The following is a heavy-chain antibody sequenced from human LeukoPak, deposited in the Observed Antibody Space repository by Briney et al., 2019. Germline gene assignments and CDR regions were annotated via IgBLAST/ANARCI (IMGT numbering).Heavy chain of an antibody. CDR3: ARDQGSYYYYFDY. CDR2: IYYSGST. J-gene: IGHJ4*02. V-gene: IGHV4-59*01. D-gene: IGHD1-26*01. Sequence: SETLSLTCTVSGGSISSYYWSWIRQPPGKGLEWIGYIYYSGSTNYNPSLKSRVTISVDTSKNQFSLKLSSVTAADTAVYYCARDQGSYYYYFDYWGQGTLVTVSS. CDR1: GGSISSYY.